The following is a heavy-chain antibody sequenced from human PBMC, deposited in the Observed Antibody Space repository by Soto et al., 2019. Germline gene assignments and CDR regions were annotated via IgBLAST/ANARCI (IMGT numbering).Heavy chain of an antibody. CDR2: ISSDGNNK. D-gene: IGHD3-3*01. CDR3: VKENGYYSYFFDY. V-gene: IGHV3-30*18. J-gene: IGHJ4*02. CDR1: EFTFSAHG. Sequence: LSLTCAASEFTFSAHGMHWVRQAPGKGLEWVGIISSDGNNKYYGDSVKGRFTISRDNSNNTLYLQMNSLKTEDTAVYYCVKENGYYSYFFDYWGRGTLVTVSS.